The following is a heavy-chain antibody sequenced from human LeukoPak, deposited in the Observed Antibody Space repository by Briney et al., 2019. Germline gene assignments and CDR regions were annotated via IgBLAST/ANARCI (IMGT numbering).Heavy chain of an antibody. Sequence: LETLSLTCTVSGGSISSSSYYWGWIRQPPGRGLEWRGSIYYSGSTYYNPSFKSRVTIPVDTSKHQSALKLSSVTAADTAVYYCASPGYSYVLYYVDYWGQGNLVTVSS. CDR2: IYYSGST. J-gene: IGHJ4*02. D-gene: IGHD5-18*01. V-gene: IGHV4-39*01. CDR3: ASPGYSYVLYYVDY. CDR1: GGSISSSSYY.